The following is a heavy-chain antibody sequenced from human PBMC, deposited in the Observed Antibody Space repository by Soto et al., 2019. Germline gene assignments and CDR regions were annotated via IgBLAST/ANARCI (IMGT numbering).Heavy chain of an antibody. CDR3: ARRSVSSSGNLDY. D-gene: IGHD6-6*01. Sequence: SETLSLTCAVSGYSISSSHWWGWIRQPPGKGLEWIGYINYSGNTYYNPSLKSRVTMSVDTSKNQFSLKLSSVTAVDTAVYYCARRSVSSSGNLDYWDQGTLVTVSS. V-gene: IGHV4-28*01. CDR1: GYSISSSHW. J-gene: IGHJ4*02. CDR2: INYSGNT.